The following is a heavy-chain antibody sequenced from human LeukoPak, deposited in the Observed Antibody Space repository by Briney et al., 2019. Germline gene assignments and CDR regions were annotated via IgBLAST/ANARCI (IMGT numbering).Heavy chain of an antibody. CDR3: AKDASPYETSGDPLNI. V-gene: IGHV3-30*02. Sequence: GGSLRLSCAASGFTFRSYGMHWVRQAPGRGLEWVAIILYDGNKKYYGDSVKGRFAISRDNSKNTLYLQMNSLSAEDTAVYYCAKDASPYETSGDPLNIWGQGTMVTVSS. CDR2: ILYDGNKK. J-gene: IGHJ3*02. D-gene: IGHD3-22*01. CDR1: GFTFRSYG.